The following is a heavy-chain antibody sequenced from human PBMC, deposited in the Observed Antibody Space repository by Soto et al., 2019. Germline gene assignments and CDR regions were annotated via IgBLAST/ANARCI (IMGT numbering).Heavy chain of an antibody. Sequence: GGSRRLSGAAAGFTFSSYTMHWVRQAPGKGLEWVSSISSGSSLLYYADSVRGRFTISRDNAKNSLYLQMNSLRADDTAVYYCARVPDSSAYYYYFDYWGQGTLVTVSS. CDR3: ARVPDSSAYYYYFDY. D-gene: IGHD3-22*01. CDR2: ISSGSSLL. CDR1: GFTFSSYT. V-gene: IGHV3-21*01. J-gene: IGHJ4*02.